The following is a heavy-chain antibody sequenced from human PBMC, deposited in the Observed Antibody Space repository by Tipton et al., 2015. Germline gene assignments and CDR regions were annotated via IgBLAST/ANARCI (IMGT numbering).Heavy chain of an antibody. CDR2: IYISGST. CDR3: GSQTLVNYDSIQ. J-gene: IGHJ4*02. D-gene: IGHD3-3*01. CDR1: GGSISSNY. V-gene: IGHV4-4*07. Sequence: TLSLTCTVSGGSISSNYWSWIRQPAGKGLEWIGRIYISGSTNYNPSLKSRVTMSVDTPKNQFSLNLRSVTAADTAVYYCGSQTLVNYDSIQWGQGALVAVSS.